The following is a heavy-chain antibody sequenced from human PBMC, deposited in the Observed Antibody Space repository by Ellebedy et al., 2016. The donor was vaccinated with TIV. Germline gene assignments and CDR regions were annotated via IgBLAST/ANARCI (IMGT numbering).Heavy chain of an antibody. CDR1: GYTFTSYD. V-gene: IGHV1-8*01. J-gene: IGHJ6*03. CDR3: ARGLRGARRYRYCSSTSCYYYYYMDV. D-gene: IGHD2-2*01. Sequence: ASVKVSXXASGYTFTSYDINWVRQATGQGLEWMGWMNPNSGNTGYAQKFQGRVTMTRNTSISTAYMELSSLRSEDTAVYYCARGLRGARRYRYCSSTSCYYYYYMDVWGKGTTVTVSS. CDR2: MNPNSGNT.